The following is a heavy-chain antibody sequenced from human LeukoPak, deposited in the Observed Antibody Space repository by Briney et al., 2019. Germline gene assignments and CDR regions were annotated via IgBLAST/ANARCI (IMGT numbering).Heavy chain of an antibody. CDR2: ISGSGGST. CDR1: GFTFSSYA. V-gene: IGHV3-23*01. D-gene: IGHD3-16*01. CDR3: ARVGGLGGYYVYYMDV. Sequence: PGGSLRLSCAASGFTFSSYAMSWVRQAPGKGLEWVSAISGSGGSTYYADSVKGRFTISKDNSKNTLYLQMNSLRAEDTAVYFCARVGGLGGYYVYYMDVWGKGTTVTVSS. J-gene: IGHJ6*03.